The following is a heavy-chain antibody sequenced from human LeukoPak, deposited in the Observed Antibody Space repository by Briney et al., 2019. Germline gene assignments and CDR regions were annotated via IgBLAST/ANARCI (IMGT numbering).Heavy chain of an antibody. Sequence: GGSLRLSCAASGFTFSSYWMSWVRQAPGKGLEWVANIKQDGSEKYYVDSVKGRSTISGDNAKNSLYLQMNSLRAEDTAVYYCHSIAAAGTGYWGQGILVTVSS. J-gene: IGHJ4*02. D-gene: IGHD6-13*01. CDR3: HSIAAAGTGY. CDR2: IKQDGSEK. V-gene: IGHV3-7*01. CDR1: GFTFSSYW.